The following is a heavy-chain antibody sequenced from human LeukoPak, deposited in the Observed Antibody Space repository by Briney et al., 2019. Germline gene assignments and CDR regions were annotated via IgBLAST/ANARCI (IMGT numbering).Heavy chain of an antibody. Sequence: PSETLSLTCTVPGGSISSYYWSWIRQPPGKRLDWIGYIYYSGSTNYNPSLKSRVTISVDTSKNQFSLKLSSVTAADTAVYYCAREEYFRAFDIWGQGTMVTVSS. CDR3: AREEYFRAFDI. CDR1: GGSISSYY. D-gene: IGHD2/OR15-2a*01. V-gene: IGHV4-59*01. CDR2: IYYSGST. J-gene: IGHJ3*02.